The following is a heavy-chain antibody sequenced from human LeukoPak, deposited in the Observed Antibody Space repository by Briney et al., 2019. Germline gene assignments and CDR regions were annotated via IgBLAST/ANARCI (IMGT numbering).Heavy chain of an antibody. V-gene: IGHV4-39*01. Sequence: PSETLSLTCSVSGGSVSSSTYYWGWIRQPPGKGLEWIGSIYYSGSTYYNPSLKSRVTISVDTSKNQFSLKLSSVTAADTAVYYCARGGDWDTPNWFDPWGQGTLVTVSS. CDR2: IYYSGST. CDR1: GGSVSSSTYY. CDR3: ARGGDWDTPNWFDP. D-gene: IGHD3-16*01. J-gene: IGHJ5*02.